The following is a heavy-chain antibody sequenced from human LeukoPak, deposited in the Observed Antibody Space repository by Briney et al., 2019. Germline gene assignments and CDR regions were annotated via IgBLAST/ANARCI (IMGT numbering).Heavy chain of an antibody. J-gene: IGHJ3*02. CDR2: ISYDGSNK. V-gene: IGHV3-30-3*01. CDR1: RFTFSSYA. Sequence: PGGSLRLSCAASRFTFSSYAMHWVRQAPGKGLEWVAVISYDGSNKYYADSVKSRFTISRDNSKNTLYLQMNSLRAEDTAVYYCARDPEGAFDIWGQGTMVTVSS. CDR3: ARDPEGAFDI.